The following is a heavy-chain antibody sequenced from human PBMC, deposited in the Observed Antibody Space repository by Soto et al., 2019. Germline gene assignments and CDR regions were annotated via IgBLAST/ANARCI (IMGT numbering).Heavy chain of an antibody. CDR3: AKGEEAPLPGIAAAGTSPDPFDY. D-gene: IGHD6-13*01. CDR1: GFTFSSYG. V-gene: IGHV3-30*18. CDR2: ISYDGSNK. Sequence: RLSCAASGFTFSSYGMHWVRQAPGKGLEWVAVISYDGSNKYYADSVKGRFTISRDNSKNTLYLQMNSLRAEDTAVYYCAKGEEAPLPGIAAAGTSPDPFDYWGQGTLVTVSS. J-gene: IGHJ4*02.